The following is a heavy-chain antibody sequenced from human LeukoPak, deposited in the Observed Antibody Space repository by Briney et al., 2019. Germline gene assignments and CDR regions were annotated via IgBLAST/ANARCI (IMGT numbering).Heavy chain of an antibody. V-gene: IGHV1-69*13. J-gene: IGHJ4*02. CDR3: AKDDTPYDSSGYFDY. Sequence: GASVKVSCKASGGTFSSYAISWVRQAPGQGLEWMGGIIPIFGTANYAQKFQGRVTITADESTSTAYMELSSLRAEDTALYYCAKDDTPYDSSGYFDYWGQGTLVTVSS. D-gene: IGHD3-22*01. CDR2: IIPIFGTA. CDR1: GGTFSSYA.